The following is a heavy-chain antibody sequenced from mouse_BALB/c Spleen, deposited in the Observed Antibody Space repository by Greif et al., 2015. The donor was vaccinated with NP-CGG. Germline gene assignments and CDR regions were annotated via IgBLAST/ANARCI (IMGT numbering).Heavy chain of an antibody. CDR3: ASGGWYFDV. CDR2: ISPYNDGT. Sequence: VQLKESGPELVKPGASVKMSCKASGYTFTSYVMHWVKQKPGQGLEWIGYISPYNDGTKYNEKFKGKATLTSDKSSSTAYMELSSLTSEDSAVYYCASGGWYFDVWGAGTTVTVSP. J-gene: IGHJ1*01. V-gene: IGHV1-14*01. CDR1: GYTFTSYV.